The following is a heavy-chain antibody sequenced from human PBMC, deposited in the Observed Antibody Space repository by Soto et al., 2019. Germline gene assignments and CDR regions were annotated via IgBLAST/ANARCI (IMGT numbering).Heavy chain of an antibody. CDR3: ARDHRYNWNED. Sequence: EVQLVESGGDLVQPGGSLRLSCAASGFTFSSYEMNWVRQAPGKGLEWVSYINNGGNIIYYADSVKGRFTISRDNAKNSLYLQMNSLRSEDTAVYYCARDHRYNWNEDWGQGTLVTVSS. J-gene: IGHJ4*02. CDR2: INNGGNII. D-gene: IGHD1-20*01. V-gene: IGHV3-48*03. CDR1: GFTFSSYE.